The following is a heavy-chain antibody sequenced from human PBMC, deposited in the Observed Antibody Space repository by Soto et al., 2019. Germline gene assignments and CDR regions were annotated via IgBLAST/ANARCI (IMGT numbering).Heavy chain of an antibody. V-gene: IGHV1-69*01. J-gene: IGHJ2*01. Sequence: QVQLVQSGAEVKKPGSSVKVSCKASGGTFSSYAISWVRQAPGQGLEWMGGIIPIFGTANYAQKFQGRVMITADESTSTGYMELSSLSSEDTAVYYCASRGQWLDRHGWYFDLWGRGTLVTVSS. D-gene: IGHD6-19*01. CDR2: IIPIFGTA. CDR1: GGTFSSYA. CDR3: ASRGQWLDRHGWYFDL.